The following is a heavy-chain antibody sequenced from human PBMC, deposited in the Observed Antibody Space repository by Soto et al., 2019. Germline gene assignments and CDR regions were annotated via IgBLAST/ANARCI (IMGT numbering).Heavy chain of an antibody. J-gene: IGHJ6*03. CDR1: GYTFTSYG. CDR2: ISAYNGNT. V-gene: IGHV1-18*01. Sequence: ASVKVSCKASGYTFTSYGISWVRQAPGQGLEWMGWISAYNGNTNYAQKLQGRVTMTTDTSTSTAYMELRSLRSDDTAVYYCARAVTAQWLDNWYMDVWGKGTTVTVSS. D-gene: IGHD6-19*01. CDR3: ARAVTAQWLDNWYMDV.